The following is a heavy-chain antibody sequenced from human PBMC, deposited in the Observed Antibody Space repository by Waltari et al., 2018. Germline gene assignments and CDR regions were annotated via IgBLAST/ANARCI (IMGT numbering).Heavy chain of an antibody. CDR3: AKGAVTGTTWYYFDH. D-gene: IGHD1-7*01. Sequence: EVQLVESGGGLVQPARSLRLSCAASGFTFDAYAMHWVRQAPGEGLEWVSGISWNSDVINYADSVKGRFTVSRDNAKSSLYLQMNSLRPEDMALYYCAKGAVTGTTWYYFDHWGQGTLVTVSS. V-gene: IGHV3-9*03. CDR1: GFTFDAYA. J-gene: IGHJ4*02. CDR2: ISWNSDVI.